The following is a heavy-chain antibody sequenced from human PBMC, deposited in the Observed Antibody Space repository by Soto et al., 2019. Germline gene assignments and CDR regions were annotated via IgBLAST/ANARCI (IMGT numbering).Heavy chain of an antibody. D-gene: IGHD3-22*01. Sequence: EVQLVESGGTLVQPGGSLRLSCAGSGFTFSLYWMSWVRQAPGKGLEWVAHIKPDGSEQFYVDSVRGRFTVSRDSAKNAMYLQMSSLRGEDAAVYYCARSTHSSADYWGQGTLVAVSA. J-gene: IGHJ4*02. CDR3: ARSTHSSADY. CDR2: IKPDGSEQ. V-gene: IGHV3-7*05. CDR1: GFTFSLYW.